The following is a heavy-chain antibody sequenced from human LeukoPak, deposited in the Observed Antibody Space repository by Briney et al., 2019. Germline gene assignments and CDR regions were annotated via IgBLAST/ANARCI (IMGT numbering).Heavy chain of an antibody. CDR3: ARSYYYDYRQIDY. Sequence: PSETLSLTCAVSGDSISTSSYYWGWIRQPPGTGLEWLGSIYYSGSTYYNPSLKSRVTISVDTSKNQFSLNLYSVTAADTAVFYCARSYYYDYRQIDYWGQGTLLTVSS. J-gene: IGHJ4*02. D-gene: IGHD3-22*01. CDR2: IYYSGST. CDR1: GDSISTSSYY. V-gene: IGHV4-39*01.